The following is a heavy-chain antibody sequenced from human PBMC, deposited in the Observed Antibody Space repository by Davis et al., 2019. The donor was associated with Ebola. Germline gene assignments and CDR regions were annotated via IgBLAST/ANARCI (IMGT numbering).Heavy chain of an antibody. V-gene: IGHV3-64*01. CDR2: ISSNGGST. CDR1: GFTFSSYA. CDR3: ARGRQEKGKWRYYFDY. Sequence: GESLKISCAASGFTFSSYAMHWVRQAPGKGLEYVSAISSNGGSTYYANSVKGRFTISRDNSKNTLYLQMGSLRAEDMAVYYCARGRQEKGKWRYYFDYWGQGTLVTVSS. J-gene: IGHJ4*02. D-gene: IGHD2-8*01.